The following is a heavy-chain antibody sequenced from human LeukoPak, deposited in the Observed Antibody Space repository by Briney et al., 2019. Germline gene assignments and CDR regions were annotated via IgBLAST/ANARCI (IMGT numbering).Heavy chain of an antibody. V-gene: IGHV4-39*01. D-gene: IGHD2-15*01. J-gene: IGHJ5*01. CDR2: IYFNGRP. CDR3: ARHWKYCSVGSCSDNWFDS. CDR1: GGSLTSSSYY. Sequence: PSETLSLTCTASGGSLTSSSYYRGWIRQSPGKGLEWIGSIYFNGRPYYNPSLKSRVTISPDTSKNQFSLKLTSVTAADTAVYYCARHWKYCSVGSCSDNWFDSWGQGTLVTVSS.